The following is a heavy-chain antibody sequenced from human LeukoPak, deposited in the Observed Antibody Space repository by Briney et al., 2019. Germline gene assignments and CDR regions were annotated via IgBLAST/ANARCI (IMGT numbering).Heavy chain of an antibody. Sequence: ASVKVSCKVSGYTLTELSMHWVRQAPGKGPEWMGGFDPEDGETIYAQKFQGRVTMTRDMSTTTDYMELSSLRSEDTAVYYCARALPHRRLMDTTMEQHWFDPWGQGTLVTVSS. D-gene: IGHD5-18*01. CDR2: FDPEDGET. CDR3: ARALPHRRLMDTTMEQHWFDP. J-gene: IGHJ5*02. CDR1: GYTLTELS. V-gene: IGHV1-24*01.